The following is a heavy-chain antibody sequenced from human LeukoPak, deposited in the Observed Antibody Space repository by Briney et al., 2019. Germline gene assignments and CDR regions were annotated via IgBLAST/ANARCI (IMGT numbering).Heavy chain of an antibody. D-gene: IGHD3-3*01. CDR3: ARGVRTYYDFWSAWEGYYYYYMDV. CDR1: GGSISSSSYY. Sequence: SSETLSLTCTVSGGSISSSSYYGGWIRQPPGKGLEWIGSIYYSGSTCYNPSLKSRVTISVDTSKNQFSLKLSSVTAADTAVYYCARGVRTYYDFWSAWEGYYYYYMDVWGKGTTVTVSS. CDR2: IYYSGST. J-gene: IGHJ6*03. V-gene: IGHV4-39*07.